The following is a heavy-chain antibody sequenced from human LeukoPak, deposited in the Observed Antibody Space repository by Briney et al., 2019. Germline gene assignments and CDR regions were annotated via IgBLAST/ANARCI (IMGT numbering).Heavy chain of an antibody. D-gene: IGHD2/OR15-2a*01. CDR1: GYSITSGYH. Sequence: SETLSLTCSVSGYSITSGYHWGWVRLSPGKGLEWIGSMYHSESPYYNPSLKSRATLSVDTSKNQFSLKMSSATATDTAVYHCVRSGINDYIKYWGLGTLVTVSS. CDR3: VRSGINDYIKY. CDR2: MYHSESP. J-gene: IGHJ4*02. V-gene: IGHV4-38-2*02.